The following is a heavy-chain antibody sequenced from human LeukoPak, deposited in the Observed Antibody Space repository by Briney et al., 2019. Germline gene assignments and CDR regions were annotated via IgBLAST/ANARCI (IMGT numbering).Heavy chain of an antibody. D-gene: IGHD3-10*01. CDR1: GFTFSSYS. J-gene: IGHJ4*02. Sequence: PGGSLRLSCAASGFTFSSYSMNWVRQAPGKGLEWVANINQDGGRNYYVDSVKGRFTISRDNDKNSLYLQMNSLRAEDTAVYYCARDGRLWFGELSTRWGQGTLVTVSS. CDR3: ARDGRLWFGELSTR. V-gene: IGHV3-7*01. CDR2: INQDGGRN.